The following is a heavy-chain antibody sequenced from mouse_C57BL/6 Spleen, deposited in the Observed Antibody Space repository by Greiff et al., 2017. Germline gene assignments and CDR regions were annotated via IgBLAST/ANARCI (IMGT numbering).Heavy chain of an antibody. CDR3: ARDGYYPSMDY. J-gene: IGHJ4*01. CDR1: GYTFTDYY. D-gene: IGHD2-3*01. Sequence: EVKLQESGPVLVKPGASVKMSCKASGYTFTDYYMNWVKQSHGKSLEWIGVINPYNGGTSYNQKFKGKATLTVDKSSSTAYMELNSLTSEDSAVYYCARDGYYPSMDYWGQGTSVTVSS. CDR2: INPYNGGT. V-gene: IGHV1-19*01.